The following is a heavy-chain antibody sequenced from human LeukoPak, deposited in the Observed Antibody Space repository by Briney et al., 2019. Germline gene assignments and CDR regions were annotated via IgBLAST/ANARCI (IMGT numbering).Heavy chain of an antibody. CDR1: GFTFSSYA. CDR2: ISGSGGST. Sequence: SGGSLRLSRSAFGFTFSSYAIGSGRPAPGKGLGWGSAISGSGGSTYHADSVKGRFTISRDNSKNTLYLQMNSLRAEDTAVYYCAKGPDSSGRTAGYWGQGTLVTVSS. J-gene: IGHJ4*02. D-gene: IGHD3-22*01. CDR3: AKGPDSSGRTAGY. V-gene: IGHV3-23*01.